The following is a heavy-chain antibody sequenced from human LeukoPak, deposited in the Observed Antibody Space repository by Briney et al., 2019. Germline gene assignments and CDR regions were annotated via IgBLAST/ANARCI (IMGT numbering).Heavy chain of an antibody. D-gene: IGHD6-13*01. J-gene: IGHJ4*02. Sequence: ASVKVSCKASGDTFTSYGISWGRQAPGQGLEWMGWISTFNGITNYAQNLQGRVAMTTDTSTSTAYMDLRRLRSDDTAVYYCARGPIHSSTYDSWGQGTLVTVSS. CDR3: ARGPIHSSTYDS. CDR2: ISTFNGIT. CDR1: GDTFTSYG. V-gene: IGHV1-18*04.